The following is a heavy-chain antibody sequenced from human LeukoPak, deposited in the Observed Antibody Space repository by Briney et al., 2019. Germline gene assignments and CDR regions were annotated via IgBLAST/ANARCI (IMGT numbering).Heavy chain of an antibody. CDR1: GFSFGSYA. D-gene: IGHD2-8*01. V-gene: IGHV3-23*01. J-gene: IGHJ4*02. CDR3: TSLSDAIESFGTRNY. CDR2: ISGSGDNT. Sequence: GGSLRLSCAASGFSFGSYALSWVRQAPGKGLEWVSVISGSGDNTHYTDPVKGRFTISRDDSKNTLYLQMNSLRAEDTAVYYCTSLSDAIESFGTRNYWGQGTLVTVSS.